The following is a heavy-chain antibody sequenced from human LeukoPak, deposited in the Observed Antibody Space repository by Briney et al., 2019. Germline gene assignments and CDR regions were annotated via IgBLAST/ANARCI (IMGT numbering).Heavy chain of an antibody. D-gene: IGHD1-1*01. V-gene: IGHV3-20*04. Sequence: GGSLRLSCAASGFTFSSYWMSWVRQAPGKGLEWVSGISWNSGSIGYADSVKGRFTISRDNAKNSLCLQMNSLRAEDTAVYYCARGGTLADYWGQGTLVTVSS. J-gene: IGHJ4*02. CDR2: ISWNSGSI. CDR1: GFTFSSYW. CDR3: ARGGTLADY.